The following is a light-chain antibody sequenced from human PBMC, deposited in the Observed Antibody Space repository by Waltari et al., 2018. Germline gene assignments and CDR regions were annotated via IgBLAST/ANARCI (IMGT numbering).Light chain of an antibody. V-gene: IGKV1-5*03. Sequence: WRTIQKIKFLLTCYQHNQGKVPNDLIYKAWSLQSGVPSRLSGSGSGTEFDLTINSLQPDDFATYYCQKYDTYPWTFGHGTKVGIK. CDR3: QKYDTYPWT. CDR1: QKIKFL. J-gene: IGKJ1*01. CDR2: KAW.